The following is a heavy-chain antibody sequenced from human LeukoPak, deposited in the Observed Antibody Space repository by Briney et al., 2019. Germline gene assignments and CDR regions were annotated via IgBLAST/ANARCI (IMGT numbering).Heavy chain of an antibody. J-gene: IGHJ5*02. CDR1: GFTFSSYS. V-gene: IGHV3-21*01. CDR3: ARDFIVDIPYDSSP. Sequence: GGSLRLSCAASGFTFSSYSMNWVRQAPGKGIEWVSSISSSSSYIYYADSVKGRFTISRDNAKNSLYLQMNTLRAEDTAVYYCARDFIVDIPYDSSPWGQGTLVTVSS. CDR2: ISSSSSYI. D-gene: IGHD3-22*01.